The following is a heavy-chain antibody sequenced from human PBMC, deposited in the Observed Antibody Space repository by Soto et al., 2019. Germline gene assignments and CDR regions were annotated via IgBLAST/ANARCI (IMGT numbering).Heavy chain of an antibody. J-gene: IGHJ3*02. CDR1: GGTFSSYA. CDR3: ARDEPGPRRYYDSLGAFDI. CDR2: IIPIFGTA. V-gene: IGHV1-69*13. Sequence: SVKVSCKASGGTFSSYAISWVRQAPGQGLEWMGGIIPIFGTANYAQKFQGRVTITADESTSTAYMELSSLRSEDTAVYYCARDEPGPRRYYDSLGAFDIWGQGTMVTVSS. D-gene: IGHD3-22*01.